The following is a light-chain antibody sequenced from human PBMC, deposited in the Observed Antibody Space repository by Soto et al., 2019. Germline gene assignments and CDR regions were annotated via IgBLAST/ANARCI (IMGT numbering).Light chain of an antibody. J-gene: IGKJ1*01. CDR3: HHYGSSPWT. V-gene: IGKV3-20*01. Sequence: EIVLTQSPGTLSLSPGERATLSCRASQSVSSNFLACYQQKPAQAPRLLIYRASSRASGIPGRFSGSGSGTDFTLTISRLEPEDFAVYYCHHYGSSPWTFGQGTKVEIK. CDR1: QSVSSNF. CDR2: RAS.